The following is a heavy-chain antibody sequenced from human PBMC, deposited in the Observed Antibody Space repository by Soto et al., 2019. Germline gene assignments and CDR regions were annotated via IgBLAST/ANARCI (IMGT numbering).Heavy chain of an antibody. CDR1: GWSFCGYY. CDR3: ARILVVTDN. D-gene: IGHD3-22*01. V-gene: IGHV4-34*01. J-gene: IGHJ4*02. Sequence: SETLSLTCAVYGWSFCGYYWSWIRQSPGKGLEWIGEINHSGTTNYNPSLKSRVTISVDTSKNQFSLNLSSVTAADMAVYYCARILVVTDNWGQGTLVTVSS. CDR2: INHSGTT.